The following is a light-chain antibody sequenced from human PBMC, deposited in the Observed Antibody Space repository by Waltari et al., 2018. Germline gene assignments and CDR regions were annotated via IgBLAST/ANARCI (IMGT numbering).Light chain of an antibody. V-gene: IGLV3-19*01. CDR2: GKN. Sequence: SSELTQDPAVSVALGQTFRITCQGDSLRSYYSSWYQQKPGQAPVLVIYGKNNRPAGIPDRFSGSSSGNTASLTITGAQAEDEADYYCNSRDSSGVVFGGGTKLTVL. CDR3: NSRDSSGVV. CDR1: SLRSYY. J-gene: IGLJ2*01.